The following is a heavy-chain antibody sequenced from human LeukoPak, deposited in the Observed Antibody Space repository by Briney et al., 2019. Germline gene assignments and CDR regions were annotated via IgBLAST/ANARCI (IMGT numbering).Heavy chain of an antibody. J-gene: IGHJ4*02. CDR2: ISSSGSTI. CDR3: ARDREGYCSGGSCYRPNFDY. Sequence: GGSLRLSCAASGFTFSDYYMSWIRQAPGKGLEWVSYISSSGSTIYYADSVEGRFTISRDNAKNSLYLQMNSLRAEDTAVYYCARDREGYCSGGSCYRPNFDYWGQGTLVTVSS. CDR1: GFTFSDYY. D-gene: IGHD2-15*01. V-gene: IGHV3-11*01.